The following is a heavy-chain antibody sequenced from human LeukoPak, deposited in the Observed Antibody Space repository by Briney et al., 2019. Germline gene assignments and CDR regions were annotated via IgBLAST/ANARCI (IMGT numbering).Heavy chain of an antibody. CDR3: ARENDSGYSLNY. Sequence: PSETLSLTCEVFGVSISSGNWWSWVRQPPGKGLEWIGQIYHSGSTNYNPPLKSRVTISVDKSKNHFSLRLSSVTAADTAVYYCARENDSGYSLNYWGLGTLVTVSS. J-gene: IGHJ4*02. CDR2: IYHSGST. D-gene: IGHD3-22*01. CDR1: GVSISSGNW. V-gene: IGHV4-4*02.